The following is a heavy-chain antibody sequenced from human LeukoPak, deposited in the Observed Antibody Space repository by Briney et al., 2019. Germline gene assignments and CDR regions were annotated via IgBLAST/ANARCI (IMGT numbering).Heavy chain of an antibody. CDR3: ATLGHPFDY. CDR2: ISSDGGTE. V-gene: IGHV3-48*03. CDR1: GFTFSDFG. Sequence: GGSLRLSCAVSGFTFSDFGMNWVRQAPGKGLEWISYISSDGGTELYADSVRGRFTISRDNAKNSLFLQMNRPTAEDTAFYYCATLGHPFDYWGQGSLVTVSS. J-gene: IGHJ4*02.